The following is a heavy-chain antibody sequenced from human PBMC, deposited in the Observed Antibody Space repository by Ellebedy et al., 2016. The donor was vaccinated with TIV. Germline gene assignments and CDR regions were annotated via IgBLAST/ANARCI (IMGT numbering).Heavy chain of an antibody. J-gene: IGHJ3*02. Sequence: MPSETLSLTCAGFGGSFSDYYLSVIREPPGKGLEWIGEINQSGSTNYNPSLNSLVTISGDTSKNQFYLNLSSVTAADTAVYYCARGSHYMRVVVFTSDAFDIWGQGTAVTVSS. CDR2: INQSGST. D-gene: IGHD3-22*01. V-gene: IGHV4-34*01. CDR1: GGSFSDYY. CDR3: ARGSHYMRVVVFTSDAFDI.